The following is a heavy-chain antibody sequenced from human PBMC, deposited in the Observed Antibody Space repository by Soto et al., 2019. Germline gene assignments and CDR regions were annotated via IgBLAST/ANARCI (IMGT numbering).Heavy chain of an antibody. V-gene: IGHV4-4*07. D-gene: IGHD3-10*01. CDR1: GGSISSYY. J-gene: IGHJ6*02. CDR3: ARANYYGSGSYRYYYGMDV. CDR2: IYTSGST. Sequence: PSETLSLTCTVSGGSISSYYWSWVRQPAGKGLEWIGRIYTSGSTNYNPSLKSRVTMSVDTSKNQFSLKLSSVTAADTAVYYCARANYYGSGSYRYYYGMDVWGQGTTVTVSS.